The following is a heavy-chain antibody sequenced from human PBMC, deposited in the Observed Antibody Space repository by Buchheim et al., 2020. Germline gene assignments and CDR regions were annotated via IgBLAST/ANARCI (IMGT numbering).Heavy chain of an antibody. CDR3: TTWGISVAGTKYAV. J-gene: IGHJ6*03. Sequence: EVQLVESGGGPIKPGGSLTLSCVASGFTFGNAWMSWVRQAPGKGLEWVGRIKSKSDGGTTDYAAPVKVRFTISRDDSKNTLYLQMNSLKTEDTAVYYCTTWGISVAGTKYAVWGTGTT. D-gene: IGHD6-19*01. V-gene: IGHV3-15*01. CDR2: IKSKSDGGTT. CDR1: GFTFGNAW.